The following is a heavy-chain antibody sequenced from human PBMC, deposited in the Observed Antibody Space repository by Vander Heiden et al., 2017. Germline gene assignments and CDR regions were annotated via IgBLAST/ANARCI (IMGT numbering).Heavy chain of an antibody. D-gene: IGHD6-19*01. Sequence: EVQLLESGGGLVQPGGSLRLSCVASGFTFSTYVMTWVGQAPGKGLAWVSTISGSYGNTYYADSVMGRFTISRDNSNNTLSLQMNSLRADDTAVYYCATGGAWLQPHFDNWGQGTLVTVSS. CDR3: ATGGAWLQPHFDN. CDR2: ISGSYGNT. J-gene: IGHJ4*02. CDR1: GFTFSTYV. V-gene: IGHV3-23*01.